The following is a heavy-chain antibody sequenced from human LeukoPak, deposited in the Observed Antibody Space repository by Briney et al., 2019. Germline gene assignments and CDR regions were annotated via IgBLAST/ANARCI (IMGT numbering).Heavy chain of an antibody. D-gene: IGHD2-2*01. Sequence: SETLSLTCTVSGGSMRSYFWNWIRQPAGKGIEWNGRIYNSGSTKYSPSLKSRVTMSVDTSKNQFSLKLSSVTAADTAVYYCAREEGSSTSYYYYYMDVWGKGTTVTVSS. J-gene: IGHJ6*03. V-gene: IGHV4-4*07. CDR2: IYNSGST. CDR3: AREEGSSTSYYYYYMDV. CDR1: GGSMRSYF.